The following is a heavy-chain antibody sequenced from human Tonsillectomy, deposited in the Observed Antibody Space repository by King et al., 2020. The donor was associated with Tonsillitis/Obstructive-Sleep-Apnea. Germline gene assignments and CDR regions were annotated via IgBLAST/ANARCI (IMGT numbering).Heavy chain of an antibody. V-gene: IGHV3-74*01. CDR2: INSYWSST. D-gene: IGHD3-3*01. J-gene: IGHJ4*02. Sequence: VQLVESGGGLVQPGGSLRLSCAASGFTFSSYWMHWVRQAPGKGLVWVSRINSYWSSTSYADSVKGRFTISRDNAKNTLYLQRNSLSAEDTAVYFGAREPLSGYYSVDHWGQGTLVTVSS. CDR3: AREPLSGYYSVDH. CDR1: GFTFSSYW.